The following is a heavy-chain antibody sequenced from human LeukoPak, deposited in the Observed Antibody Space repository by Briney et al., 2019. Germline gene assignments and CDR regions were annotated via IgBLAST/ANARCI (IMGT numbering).Heavy chain of an antibody. V-gene: IGHV3-21*01. J-gene: IGHJ3*01. CDR2: ISSSSSYI. CDR3: ASALGGSGGWRY. D-gene: IGHD6-19*01. Sequence: GGSLRLSCAASGFTFSSYSMNWVRQAPGKGLEWVSSISSSSSYIYYADSVKGRFTISRDNAKNSLYLQMNSLRAEDTAVYYCASALGGSGGWRYWGQGTMVTVSS. CDR1: GFTFSSYS.